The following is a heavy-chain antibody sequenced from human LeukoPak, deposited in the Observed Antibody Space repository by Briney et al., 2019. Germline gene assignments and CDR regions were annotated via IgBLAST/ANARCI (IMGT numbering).Heavy chain of an antibody. CDR2: IYYSGST. CDR1: GGSISSYY. V-gene: IGHV4-59*01. Sequence: SETLSLTCTVSGGSISSYYWSWIRQPPGKGLEWIGYIYYSGSTNYNPSLKSRVTISVDTSKNQFSLKLSSVTAADTAVYYCARHLGRGFDYWGQGTLVTVSS. CDR3: ARHLGRGFDY. J-gene: IGHJ4*02.